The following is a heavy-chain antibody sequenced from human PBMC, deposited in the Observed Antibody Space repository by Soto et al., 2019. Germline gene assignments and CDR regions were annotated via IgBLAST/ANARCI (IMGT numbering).Heavy chain of an antibody. J-gene: IGHJ3*01. CDR3: ATWHEREHAYDV. CDR2: LYDVHGS. V-gene: IGHV3-53*01. CDR1: GLTVSGKKY. Sequence: DVQLVESGGGLMQPGESLRLSCAASGLTVSGKKYVAWVRQAPGKGLEWVSALYDVHGSFYSDSVKGRFTTSSDSSKTTVYLQMNDLRPADTAVYYCATWHEREHAYDVWGQGTTVTVSS. D-gene: IGHD1-1*01.